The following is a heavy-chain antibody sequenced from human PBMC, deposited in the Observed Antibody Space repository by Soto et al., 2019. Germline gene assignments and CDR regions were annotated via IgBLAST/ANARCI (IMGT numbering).Heavy chain of an antibody. CDR2: LYSGGSI. J-gene: IGHJ4*02. CDR1: GFTISGNF. Sequence: GGSLRLSCAASGFTISGNFMTWVRQVSGEGLELVSLLYSGGSIYYADSVKGRYTLSRDDSENTLYLQMNALRDEDTAVYYCARQSRGGYHNSNGKYNVWGDHFDIWGQGRLVTVSS. V-gene: IGHV3-53*01. CDR3: ARQSRGGYHNSNGKYNVWGDHFDI. D-gene: IGHD3-22*01.